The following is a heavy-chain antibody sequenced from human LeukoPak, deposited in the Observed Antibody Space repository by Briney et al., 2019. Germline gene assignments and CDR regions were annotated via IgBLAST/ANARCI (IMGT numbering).Heavy chain of an antibody. CDR3: PRGVGHSSSWYRWGFDY. CDR2: IYNSGST. Sequence: SETLSLTCAVSGYSISSGYYWGWIRSPPGKGMEWIGIIYNSGSTYYNTSMKRRVTISVDTYKKQFYMKVSSVTAADTAIYYCPRGVGHSSSWYRWGFDYWVQGTLVTVSS. V-gene: IGHV4-38-2*01. J-gene: IGHJ4*02. CDR1: GYSISSGYY. D-gene: IGHD6-13*01.